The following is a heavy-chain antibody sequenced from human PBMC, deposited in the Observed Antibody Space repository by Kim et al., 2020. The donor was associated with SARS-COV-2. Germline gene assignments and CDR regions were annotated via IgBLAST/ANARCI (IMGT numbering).Heavy chain of an antibody. J-gene: IGHJ6*02. CDR1: GDSVSSNSAA. CDR2: TYYRSKWYN. CDR3: ARLYSSSSSALGGYYYYGMDV. D-gene: IGHD6-6*01. V-gene: IGHV6-1*01. Sequence: SQTLSLTCAISGDSVSSNSAAWNWIRQSPSRGLEWLGRTYYRSKWYNDYAVSVKSRITINPDTSKNQFSLQLNSVTPEDTAVYYCARLYSSSSSALGGYYYYGMDVWGQGTTVTVSS.